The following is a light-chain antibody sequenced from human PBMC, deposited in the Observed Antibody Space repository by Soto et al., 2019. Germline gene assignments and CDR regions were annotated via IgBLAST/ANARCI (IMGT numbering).Light chain of an antibody. CDR3: ATWDASLQSWV. J-gene: IGLJ3*02. CDR2: TNN. CDR1: TSNIGSHL. Sequence: QSVLTQPPSVSGTPGQRVTISCSGSTSNIGSHLVNWYQQVPGTAPRLLIYTNNQRPSGVPDRFSDSKSGTSASRAISGLQSEDEAHYYCATWDASLQSWVFGGGTKLTVL. V-gene: IGLV1-44*01.